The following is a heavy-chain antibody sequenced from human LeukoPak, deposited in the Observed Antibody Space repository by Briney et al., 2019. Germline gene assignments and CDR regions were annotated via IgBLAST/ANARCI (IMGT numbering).Heavy chain of an antibody. CDR2: ISNTGGST. Sequence: GGSLRLSCTASGFSFNTYAMSWVRQAPGKGLEWVSAISNTGGSTYYADSVKGRFTISRDKSKNTLSLQMNSLRAEDTAVYYCAQQVGYCSSGSCYFTYWGQGTLVTVSS. J-gene: IGHJ1*01. CDR3: AQQVGYCSSGSCYFTY. V-gene: IGHV3-23*01. CDR1: GFSFNTYA. D-gene: IGHD2-15*01.